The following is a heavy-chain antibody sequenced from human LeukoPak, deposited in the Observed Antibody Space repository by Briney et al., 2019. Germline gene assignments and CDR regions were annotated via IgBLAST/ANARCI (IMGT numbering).Heavy chain of an antibody. Sequence: GGSLRLSCAASGFTFSSYSMNWVRQAPGKGLEWLSYISSSSSTIYYADSVKGRFTISRDNAKNSLYLQMNSLRAEDTAVYYCATEPKARVTTEDWGQGTLVTVSS. CDR2: ISSSSSTI. CDR3: ATEPKARVTTED. CDR1: GFTFSSYS. D-gene: IGHD4-17*01. V-gene: IGHV3-48*01. J-gene: IGHJ4*02.